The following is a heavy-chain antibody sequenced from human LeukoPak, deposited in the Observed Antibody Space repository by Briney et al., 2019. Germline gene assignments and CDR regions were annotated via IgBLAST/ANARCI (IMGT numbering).Heavy chain of an antibody. CDR1: GFTVSSNY. D-gene: IGHD3-22*01. J-gene: IGHJ4*02. Sequence: PGGSLRLSCAVSGFTVSSNYMSWVRQAPGKGLEWVSTIHSGGSTYYAASVKGRFIISRDNSKNSLYLQMYSLRAEDTAVYYCARDVGYYYDGSGIYWGQGTLVTVSS. CDR2: IHSGGST. CDR3: ARDVGYYYDGSGIY. V-gene: IGHV3-53*01.